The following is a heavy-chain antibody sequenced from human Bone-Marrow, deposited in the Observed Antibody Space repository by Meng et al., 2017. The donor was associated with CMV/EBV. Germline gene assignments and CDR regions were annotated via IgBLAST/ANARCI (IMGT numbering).Heavy chain of an antibody. CDR1: TFTFNSYV. D-gene: IGHD1-14*01. Sequence: GGSLRLSCAASTFTFNSYVMSWVRQAPGKGLEWVSTITSGAATYYADSVKGRFTISRDNSRNTLYLQMNSLRAEDTGIYYCTRDLLSGLTSDYWGQGTLVTVSS. V-gene: IGHV3-23*01. CDR3: TRDLLSGLTSDY. J-gene: IGHJ4*02. CDR2: ITSGAAT.